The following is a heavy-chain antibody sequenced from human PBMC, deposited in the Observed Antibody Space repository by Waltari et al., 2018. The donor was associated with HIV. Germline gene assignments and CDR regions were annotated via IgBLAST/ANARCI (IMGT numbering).Heavy chain of an antibody. Sequence: QVQLQESGPGLVKPSQTLSLTCTVPGGSINHGGYYWSSIRRHPGKGLEWIGYIYYSGSTYYNPSLKRRVTISVDRSKNQFSLKLSSVTAADTAVYYCARGSAYCSGGSCYLVGYFDYWGQGTLVTVSS. CDR1: GGSINHGGYY. V-gene: IGHV4-31*03. D-gene: IGHD2-15*01. J-gene: IGHJ4*02. CDR3: ARGSAYCSGGSCYLVGYFDY. CDR2: IYYSGST.